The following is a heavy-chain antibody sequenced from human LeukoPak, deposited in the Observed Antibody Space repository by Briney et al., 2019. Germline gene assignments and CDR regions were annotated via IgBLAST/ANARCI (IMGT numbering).Heavy chain of an antibody. CDR1: GYAFTGYY. Sequence: GASVKVSCKASGYAFTGYYMHWVRQAPGQGLEWMGWINPNSGGTNYAQKFQGRVTMTRDTSISTAYMELSRLRSDDTAVYYCARGARGSGSYPPAVYYFDYWGQGTLATVSS. CDR2: INPNSGGT. D-gene: IGHD3-10*01. V-gene: IGHV1-2*02. CDR3: ARGARGSGSYPPAVYYFDY. J-gene: IGHJ4*02.